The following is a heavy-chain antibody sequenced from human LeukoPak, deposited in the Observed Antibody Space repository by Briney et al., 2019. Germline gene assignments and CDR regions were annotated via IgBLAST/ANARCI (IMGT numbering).Heavy chain of an antibody. V-gene: IGHV4-31*03. J-gene: IGHJ4*02. CDR1: GGSISSGGYY. D-gene: IGHD6-13*01. Sequence: TTSETLSLTCIVSGGSISSGGYYWSWIRQHPGKGLEWTGYIYYSGTTYYNPSLKSRVTISVDTSKNQFSLKLSSVTAADTAVYYCARSRGGYSHDYWGQGTLVTVSS. CDR2: IYYSGTT. CDR3: ARSRGGYSHDY.